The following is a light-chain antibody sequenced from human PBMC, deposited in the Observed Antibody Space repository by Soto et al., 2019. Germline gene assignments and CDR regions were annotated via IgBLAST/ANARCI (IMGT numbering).Light chain of an antibody. V-gene: IGKV3-20*01. CDR2: DAS. J-gene: IGKJ4*01. CDR3: QQYCSSPPLT. Sequence: EIVLTQSPGTLSVSPGERATLSCRASQSVSSSYLAWYQQKPGQAPRLLIYDASNRATGIPDRFSGSGSGTDFTLTISRMEPEDFAVYYCQQYCSSPPLTFGGGTKVEIK. CDR1: QSVSSSY.